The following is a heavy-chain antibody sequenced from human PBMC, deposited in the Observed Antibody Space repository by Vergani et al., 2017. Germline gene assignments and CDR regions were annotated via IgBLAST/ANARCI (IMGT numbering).Heavy chain of an antibody. CDR2: IIPIFGTA. CDR3: ATERPWSDYYDSSGYSYFDY. D-gene: IGHD3-22*01. V-gene: IGHV1-69*18. Sequence: VQLVQSGAEVKKPGSSVKVSCKASGGTFSSYAISWVRQAPGQGLEWMGRIIPIFGTANYAQKFQGRVTITADESTSTAYMELSSLRSEDTAVYYCATERPWSDYYDSSGYSYFDYWGQGTLVTVSS. CDR1: GGTFSSYA. J-gene: IGHJ4*02.